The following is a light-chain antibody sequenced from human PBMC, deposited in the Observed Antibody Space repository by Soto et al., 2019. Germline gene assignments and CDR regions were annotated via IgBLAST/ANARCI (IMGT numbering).Light chain of an antibody. CDR2: DVS. V-gene: IGLV2-11*01. Sequence: QSALTQPRSVSGSPGQSVTISCTGTSSDVGGYNYVSWYQQHPGKVPKLMIYDVSKRPSGVPDRFSGSRSGNTASLTISGLQPEDEGDYYCSVYTRTSTYVFGTGTKVTVL. CDR1: SSDVGGYNY. CDR3: SVYTRTSTYV. J-gene: IGLJ1*01.